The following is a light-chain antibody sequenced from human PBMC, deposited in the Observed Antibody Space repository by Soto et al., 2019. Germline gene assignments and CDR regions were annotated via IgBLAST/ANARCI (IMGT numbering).Light chain of an antibody. V-gene: IGLV2-14*03. Sequence: QSALTPPASVSGSPGQSITISCTGTSSDVGGYNYVSWYQQHPGKAPKLMIYDVSNRPSGFSNRFSGSKSGNTASLTISGLQAEDEADYHCSSYTSSSTVVFGGGTKVTVL. CDR3: SSYTSSSTVV. CDR2: DVS. CDR1: SSDVGGYNY. J-gene: IGLJ2*01.